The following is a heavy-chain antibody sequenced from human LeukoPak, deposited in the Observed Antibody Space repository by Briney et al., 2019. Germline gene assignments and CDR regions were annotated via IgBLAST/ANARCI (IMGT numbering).Heavy chain of an antibody. V-gene: IGHV1-2*02. CDR3: ARDPWVVGVMDGYSTGDH. CDR2: INPKNGDT. D-gene: IGHD2-21*01. Sequence: GASVKVSCKASGYTFTGHFIHWVRQAPTEGLEWMGWINPKNGDTKYAQKFQGRVTMTRDTSISTAYMELTSLRSDDTAVYFCARDPWVVGVMDGYSTGDHWGQGSLVIVSS. J-gene: IGHJ4*02. CDR1: GYTFTGHF.